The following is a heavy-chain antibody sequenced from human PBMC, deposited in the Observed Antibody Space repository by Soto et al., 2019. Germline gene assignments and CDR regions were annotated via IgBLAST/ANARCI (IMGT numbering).Heavy chain of an antibody. CDR2: ISGSGDDT. D-gene: IGHD1-1*01. CDR1: GFTFSNFA. J-gene: IGHJ4*02. V-gene: IGHV3-23*01. Sequence: QLLESGGGFVQPGGSLRLSCVASGFTFSNFAMAWVRQAPGEGLEWVSAISGSGDDTFYADSMKGRFTISRDNSKDTLYLQINSLRAEDTAVYYCANPIPKTGTTFGFWGQGTLVTDSS. CDR3: ANPIPKTGTTFGF.